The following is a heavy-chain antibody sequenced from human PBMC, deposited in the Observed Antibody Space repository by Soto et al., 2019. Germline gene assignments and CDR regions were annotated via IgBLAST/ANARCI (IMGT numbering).Heavy chain of an antibody. CDR3: TRVGIVVVPTDY. V-gene: IGHV3-49*03. CDR2: IRSKAYGGTT. Sequence: SLKLYCTASGFSFGDYAMSWFRQAPGKGLEWVGFIRSKAYGGTTEYDASVKGRFTISRDDSKSIAYLQMNSLKTEDTAVYYCTRVGIVVVPTDYWGQGTLVTVSS. J-gene: IGHJ4*02. D-gene: IGHD2-2*01. CDR1: GFSFGDYA.